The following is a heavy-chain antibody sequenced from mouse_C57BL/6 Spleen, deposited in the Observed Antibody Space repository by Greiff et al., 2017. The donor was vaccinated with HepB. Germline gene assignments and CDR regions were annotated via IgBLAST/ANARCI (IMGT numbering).Heavy chain of an antibody. D-gene: IGHD2-4*01. J-gene: IGHJ2*01. CDR2: IRLKSDNYAT. CDR3: TGGGLVDYDGREYYFDY. Sequence: EVKLEESGGGLVQPGGSMKLSCVASGFTFSNYWMNWVRQSPEKGLEWVAQIRLKSDNYATHYAESVKGRFTISRDDSKSSVYLQMNNLRAEDTGIYYCTGGGLVDYDGREYYFDYWGQGTTLTVSS. V-gene: IGHV6-3*01. CDR1: GFTFSNYW.